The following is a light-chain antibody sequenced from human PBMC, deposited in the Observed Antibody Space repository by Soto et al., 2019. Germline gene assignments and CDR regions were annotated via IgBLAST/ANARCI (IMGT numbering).Light chain of an antibody. Sequence: EIVLTQSPATLSLSPGERATLSCRASQIVSGKYLAWYQQKPGQAPRLLIYGASNRATGIPDRFSGSGSGTDFTLTISDLQPDDFASYFCQQYKTSPSFGQGTKVDI. CDR3: QQYKTSPS. V-gene: IGKV3-20*01. CDR1: QIVSGKY. J-gene: IGKJ1*01. CDR2: GAS.